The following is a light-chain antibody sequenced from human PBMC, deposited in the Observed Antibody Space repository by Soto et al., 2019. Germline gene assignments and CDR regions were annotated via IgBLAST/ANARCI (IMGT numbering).Light chain of an antibody. V-gene: IGKV1-5*03. CDR3: QQYNTYSSLT. Sequence: DIQMTQSPSTLSASVGDRVTITCRASQSISSWLAWYQQKPGKAPKLLIYKASSLESGVPSRFSGSGSGTEFTLTISSLQPDDFATYYCQQYNTYSSLTFGGGTKVDI. J-gene: IGKJ4*01. CDR2: KAS. CDR1: QSISSW.